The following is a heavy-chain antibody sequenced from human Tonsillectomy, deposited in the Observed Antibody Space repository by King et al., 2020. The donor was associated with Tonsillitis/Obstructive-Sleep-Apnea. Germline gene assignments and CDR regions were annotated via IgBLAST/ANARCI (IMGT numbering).Heavy chain of an antibody. CDR3: ARRLYSGSYSHPFDY. Sequence: VQLQESGPGLVKPSETLSLTCSVSGGSISSYYWSWIRQPPGKGLEWIGYIYYSGSTNYNPSLKSRVTISVDTSKNQFSLKLRSVTAADTAVYYCARRLYSGSYSHPFDYWGQGTLVTVSS. CDR2: IYYSGST. V-gene: IGHV4-59*08. J-gene: IGHJ4*02. CDR1: GGSISSYY. D-gene: IGHD1-26*01.